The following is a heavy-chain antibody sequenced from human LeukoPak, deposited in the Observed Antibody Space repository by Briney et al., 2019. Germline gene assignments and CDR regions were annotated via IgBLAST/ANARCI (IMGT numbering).Heavy chain of an antibody. D-gene: IGHD6-19*01. CDR3: ARARGIAVAGTDFDY. V-gene: IGHV1-2*02. J-gene: IGHJ4*02. CDR1: GYTFTGYY. Sequence: GASVKVSCKASGYTFTGYYMHWVRQAPGQGLEWMGWINPNSGGTNYAQKFQGRVTMTRDTSISTAYMELSRLRSDDTAVYYCARARGIAVAGTDFDYWGQGTLVTVFS. CDR2: INPNSGGT.